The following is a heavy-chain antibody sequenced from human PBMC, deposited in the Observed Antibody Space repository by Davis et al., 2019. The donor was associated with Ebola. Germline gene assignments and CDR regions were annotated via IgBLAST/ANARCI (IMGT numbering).Heavy chain of an antibody. Sequence: PSETLSLTCTVSGGSISSGDYYWSWIRQPPGKGLEWIGYIYYSGSTYYNPSLKSRVTISVDTSKNQFSLKLSSVTAADTAVYYCASGSKQWELLGWFDPWGQGTLVTVSS. CDR1: GGSISSGDYY. CDR2: IYYSGST. D-gene: IGHD1-26*01. J-gene: IGHJ5*02. V-gene: IGHV4-30-4*01. CDR3: ASGSKQWELLGWFDP.